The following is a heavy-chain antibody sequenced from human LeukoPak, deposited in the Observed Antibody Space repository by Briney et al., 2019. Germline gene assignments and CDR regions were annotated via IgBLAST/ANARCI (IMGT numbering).Heavy chain of an antibody. CDR1: GYSISSGYS. J-gene: IGHJ4*01. D-gene: IGHD3-3*01. CDR3: ARGLNDSWTGENY. CDR2: IYQSGST. V-gene: IGHV4-38-2*02. Sequence: SETPSLTCTVSGYSISSGYSWGWIRQPPGKGLEWIGSIYQSGSTYYNPSLKSRVTISVGTSKNQFSLKVRYVTAADTAVYYCARGLNDSWTGENYWGQEPWSPSPQ.